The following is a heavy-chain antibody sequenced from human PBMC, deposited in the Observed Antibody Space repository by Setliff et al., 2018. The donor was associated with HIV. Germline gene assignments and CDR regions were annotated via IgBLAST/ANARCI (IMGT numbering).Heavy chain of an antibody. CDR3: AKDRAGSSDYIDAFDI. D-gene: IGHD6-25*01. CDR2: ISSSGSTI. J-gene: IGHJ3*02. Sequence: GSLRLSCAASGFTFNTYWMSWIRQAPGKGLEWVSYISSSGSTIYYADSVKGRFTISRDNAKNSLYLQMNNLRADDTAVYYCAKDRAGSSDYIDAFDIWGQGTMVTVSS. V-gene: IGHV3-48*04. CDR1: GFTFNTYW.